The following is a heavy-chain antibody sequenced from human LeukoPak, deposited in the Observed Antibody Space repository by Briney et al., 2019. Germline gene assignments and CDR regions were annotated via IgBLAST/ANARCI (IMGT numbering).Heavy chain of an antibody. Sequence: SETLSLTCTVSGYSISSGYYWGWIRQPPGKGLEWIGSIYHSGSTYYNPSLKSRVTISVDTSKNQFSLKLSSVTAADTAVYYCARLKRGYSSGWYLLWFDPWGQGTLVTVSS. CDR3: ARLKRGYSSGWYLLWFDP. CDR2: IYHSGST. CDR1: GYSISSGYY. D-gene: IGHD6-19*01. J-gene: IGHJ5*02. V-gene: IGHV4-38-2*02.